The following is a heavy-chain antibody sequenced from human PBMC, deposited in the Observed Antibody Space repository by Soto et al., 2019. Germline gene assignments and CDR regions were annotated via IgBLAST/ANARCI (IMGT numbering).Heavy chain of an antibody. CDR1: GYTFTSYG. J-gene: IGHJ6*02. CDR2: ISAYNGNT. CDR3: ARDRYYDFWSGYYGYYYYYGMVV. V-gene: IGHV1-18*01. Sequence: ASVKFSCKASGYTFTSYGISWVRQAPGQGLEWMGWISAYNGNTNYAQKLQGRVTMTTDTSTSTAYMELRSLRSDDTAVYYCARDRYYDFWSGYYGYYYYYGMVVWGQGTTV. D-gene: IGHD3-3*01.